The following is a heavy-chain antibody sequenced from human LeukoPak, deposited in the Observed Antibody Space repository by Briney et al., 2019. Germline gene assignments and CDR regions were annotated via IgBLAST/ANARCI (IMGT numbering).Heavy chain of an antibody. CDR3: AKDFGIAAAGKLTYYFDY. D-gene: IGHD6-13*01. J-gene: IGHJ4*02. CDR1: GFTFSSYW. V-gene: IGHV3-74*01. Sequence: GGSLRLSCAASGFTFSSYWMHWVRQAPGKGLVWVSRINSDGSSTSYADSVKGRFTISRDNAKNSLYLQMNSLRAEDTALYYCAKDFGIAAAGKLTYYFDYWGQGTLVTVSS. CDR2: INSDGSST.